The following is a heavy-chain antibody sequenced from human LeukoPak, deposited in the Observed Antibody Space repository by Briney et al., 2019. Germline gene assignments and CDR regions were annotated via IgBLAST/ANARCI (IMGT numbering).Heavy chain of an antibody. Sequence: GGSLRLSCAASGFTFSSYGMHWVRQAPGKGLEWVAVISYDGSNKYYADSVKGRFTISRDNSKNTLYLQMNSLRAEDTAVYYCAKLRTVTTLHDAFDIWGQGTMVTVSS. CDR1: GFTFSSYG. V-gene: IGHV3-30*18. CDR3: AKLRTVTTLHDAFDI. D-gene: IGHD4-17*01. CDR2: ISYDGSNK. J-gene: IGHJ3*02.